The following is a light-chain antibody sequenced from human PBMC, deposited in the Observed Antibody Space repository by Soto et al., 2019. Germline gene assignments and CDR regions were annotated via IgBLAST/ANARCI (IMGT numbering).Light chain of an antibody. CDR3: QSYDTSMSVV. J-gene: IGLJ2*01. V-gene: IGLV1-40*01. Sequence: QSVLTQPPSVSGAPGQRVTISCTGSSSNIGAGYDVHWYQQLPGTAPKLLIYANSNRPSGFPDRFSVSKSGTSASLAITGLQAEDEADYYCQSYDTSMSVVFGGGTKVTVL. CDR1: SSNIGAGYD. CDR2: ANS.